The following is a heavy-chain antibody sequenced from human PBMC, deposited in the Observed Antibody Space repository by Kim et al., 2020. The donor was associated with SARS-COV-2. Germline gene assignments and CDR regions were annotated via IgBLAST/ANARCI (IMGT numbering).Heavy chain of an antibody. D-gene: IGHD3-10*01. CDR2: IYYSGST. V-gene: IGHV4-31*03. CDR1: GGSISSGGYY. J-gene: IGHJ4*02. Sequence: SETLSLTCTVSGGSISSGGYYWSWIRQHPGKGLEWIGYIYYSGSTYYNPSLKSRVTISVDTSKNQFSLKLSSVTAADTAVYYCARGVELLWFGEPPGRPPYYFEYWGQGTLVTVSS. CDR3: ARGVELLWFGEPPGRPPYYFEY.